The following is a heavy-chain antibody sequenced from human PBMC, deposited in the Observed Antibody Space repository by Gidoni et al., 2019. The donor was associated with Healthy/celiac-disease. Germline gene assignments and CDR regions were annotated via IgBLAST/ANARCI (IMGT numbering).Heavy chain of an antibody. CDR3: VGGEGILGAFDY. CDR1: GGTFSRYA. Sequence: QVQLVQSGAEVKKPGSSVTVSCQASGGTFSRYAISWVRQAPGQGLEWMGGIIPIFGTANYAQKFQGRVTITADESTSTAYMELSSLRSEDTAVYYCVGGEGILGAFDYWGQGTLVTVSS. D-gene: IGHD3-16*01. CDR2: IIPIFGTA. J-gene: IGHJ4*02. V-gene: IGHV1-69*01.